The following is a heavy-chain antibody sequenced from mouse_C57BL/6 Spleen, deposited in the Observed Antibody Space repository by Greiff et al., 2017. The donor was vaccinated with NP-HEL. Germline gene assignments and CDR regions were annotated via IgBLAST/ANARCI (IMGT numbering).Heavy chain of an antibody. D-gene: IGHD1-1*01. V-gene: IGHV5-9*01. Sequence: DVKLVESGGGLVKPGGSLKLSCAASGFTFSSYTMSWVRQTPEKRLEWVATISGGGGNTYYPDSVKGRFTISRDNAKNTLYLQMSSLRSEDTALYYCARLSHYYGSSLYWYFDVWGTGTTVTVSS. CDR1: GFTFSSYT. CDR3: ARLSHYYGSSLYWYFDV. CDR2: ISGGGGNT. J-gene: IGHJ1*03.